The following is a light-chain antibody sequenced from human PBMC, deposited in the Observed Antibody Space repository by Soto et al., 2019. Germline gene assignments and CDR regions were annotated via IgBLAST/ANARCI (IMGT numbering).Light chain of an antibody. CDR2: GAS. V-gene: IGKV3-20*01. J-gene: IGKJ2*01. Sequence: EIVLTQSPGTLYWSPGERATLSCRASHSVSSSYLAWYQQKPGQAPRLLIYGASSRATGIPDRFSGSGSGTDFTLTISRLEPEDFAVYYCQQYGGSPPFTFGQGTKLEIK. CDR1: HSVSSSY. CDR3: QQYGGSPPFT.